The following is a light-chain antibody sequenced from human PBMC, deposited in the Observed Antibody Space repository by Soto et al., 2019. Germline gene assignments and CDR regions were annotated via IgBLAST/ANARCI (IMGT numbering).Light chain of an antibody. CDR2: DVS. CDR1: SSDVGGYNY. Sequence: QSALTQPRSVPGSPGQSVTISCTGTSSDVGGYNYVSWYQQHPGKAPKLMIYDVSKRPSGVPDRFSGSKSGNTASLTISGLQAEDEADYYCCSYAGSYTWDWVFGGGTKLTVL. J-gene: IGLJ3*02. CDR3: CSYAGSYTWDWV. V-gene: IGLV2-11*01.